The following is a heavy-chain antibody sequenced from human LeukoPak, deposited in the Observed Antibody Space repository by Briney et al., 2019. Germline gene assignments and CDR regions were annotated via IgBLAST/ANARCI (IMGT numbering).Heavy chain of an antibody. CDR2: IYYSGST. CDR3: ARLLSVAGRYNWFDP. V-gene: IGHV4-39*07. Sequence: KSSETLSLTCTVSGGSISSSSYYWGWIRQPPGKGLEWIGSIYYSGSTYYNPSLKSRVTISLDTSKNQFSLKLSSVTAADTAVYYCARLLSVAGRYNWFDPWGQGTLVTVSS. CDR1: GGSISSSSYY. D-gene: IGHD6-19*01. J-gene: IGHJ5*02.